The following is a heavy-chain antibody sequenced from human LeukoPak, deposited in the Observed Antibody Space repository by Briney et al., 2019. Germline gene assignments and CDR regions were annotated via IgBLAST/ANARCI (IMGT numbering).Heavy chain of an antibody. CDR1: GYTFTSYD. CDR3: ARDLDFWSGYYSY. J-gene: IGHJ4*02. CDR2: IIPILGIA. Sequence: SVKVSCKASGYTFTSYDISWVRQAPGQGLEWMGRIIPILGIANYAQKFQGRVTITADKSTSTAYMELSSLRSEDTAVYYCARDLDFWSGYYSYWGQGTLVTVSS. D-gene: IGHD3-3*01. V-gene: IGHV1-69*04.